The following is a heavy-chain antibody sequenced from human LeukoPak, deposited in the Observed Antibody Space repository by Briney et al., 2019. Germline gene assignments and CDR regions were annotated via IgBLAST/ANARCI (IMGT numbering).Heavy chain of an antibody. Sequence: GGSLRLSCAASGFTFSSYGMHWVRQAPGKGLEWVAFIRYDGSNKYYADSVKGRFTISRDNAKNSVYLQMNSLRAEDRAVYYCTRMAWRSRPFDYWGQGILVTVSS. J-gene: IGHJ4*02. V-gene: IGHV3-30*02. CDR2: IRYDGSNK. CDR3: TRMAWRSRPFDY. CDR1: GFTFSSYG. D-gene: IGHD2-2*01.